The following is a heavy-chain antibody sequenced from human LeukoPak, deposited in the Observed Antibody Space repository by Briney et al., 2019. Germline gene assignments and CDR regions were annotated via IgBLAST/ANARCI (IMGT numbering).Heavy chain of an antibody. V-gene: IGHV4-39*07. J-gene: IGHJ4*02. CDR1: GGSISSSSYY. CDR2: LYYSGST. D-gene: IGHD3-3*01. Sequence: SETLSLTCTVSGGSISSSSYYWGWIRQPPGKGLEWIGSLYYSGSTYYNPSLKRRVSISVDTSKNQFSLNLSSVTAADTAVYYCARDFRGGYDFWSGYYTPYYFDYWGQGTLVTVSP. CDR3: ARDFRGGYDFWSGYYTPYYFDY.